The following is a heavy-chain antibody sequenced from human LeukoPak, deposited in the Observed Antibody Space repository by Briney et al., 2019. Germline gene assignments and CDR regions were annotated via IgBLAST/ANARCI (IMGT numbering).Heavy chain of an antibody. J-gene: IGHJ3*02. D-gene: IGHD1-26*01. V-gene: IGHV3-21*01. CDR2: ISSSGSYI. Sequence: GGTLRLSCAASGLPLNYYGMHWVRQAPGKGLEWVSSISSSGSYIYYADSVKGRFTISRDNAKNSLYLQMNSLRAEDTAVCYCAREPQGGGSAAFVIWGQGTMVTVSS. CDR3: AREPQGGGSAAFVI. CDR1: GLPLNYYG.